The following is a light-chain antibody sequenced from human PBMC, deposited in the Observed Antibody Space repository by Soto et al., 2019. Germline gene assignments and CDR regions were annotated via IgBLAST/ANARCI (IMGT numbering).Light chain of an antibody. CDR1: QRVSGGF. Sequence: LTLALGALSMSTRERATLYCGASQRVSGGFLAWYQQKPGQTPRLIIYGASNRATGIPARFSGSGSGTDFTLTISSLEPEDFAVYYCQQRSNWLTFGQ. CDR2: GAS. J-gene: IGKJ5*01. V-gene: IGKV3-11*01. CDR3: QQRSNWLT.